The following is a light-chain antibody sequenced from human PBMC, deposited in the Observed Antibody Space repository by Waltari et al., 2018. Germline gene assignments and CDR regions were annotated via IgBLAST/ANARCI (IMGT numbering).Light chain of an antibody. CDR1: SSDIGTYNY. CDR2: AVS. Sequence: QSALTQPASVSGSPGQSITIPCTGTSSDIGTYNYVSWYQPHPGKAPKLLIYAVSNRPSGVSNRFSASKSGNTASLTISGLQAEDEADYYCSSYTSTDTWVFGGGTKLTVL. J-gene: IGLJ3*02. CDR3: SSYTSTDTWV. V-gene: IGLV2-14*03.